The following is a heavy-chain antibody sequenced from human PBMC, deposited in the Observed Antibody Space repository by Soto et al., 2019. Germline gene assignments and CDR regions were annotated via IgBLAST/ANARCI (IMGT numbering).Heavy chain of an antibody. D-gene: IGHD1-20*01. CDR1: GGSFSGYY. CDR2: INHSGST. Sequence: QVQLQQWGAGLLKPSETLSLTCAVYGGSFSGYYWTWIRQPPGTGLEWIGEINHSGSTNYNPSLKSRVTKSVAPSKTQFSLKLTSVTAADTAVYYCARDKITGLFDYWGQGTLVTVSS. J-gene: IGHJ4*02. CDR3: ARDKITGLFDY. V-gene: IGHV4-34*01.